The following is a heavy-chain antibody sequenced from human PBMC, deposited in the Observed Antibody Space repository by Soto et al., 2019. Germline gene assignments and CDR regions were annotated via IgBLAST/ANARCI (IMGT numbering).Heavy chain of an antibody. Sequence: QVQLVQSGAELKKPGSSVKVSCKASGGTFSNYAITWVRQAPGQGLEWLGRIIPIFGTTDYAQKFQGRVTITAXXXTXSAYMELSSLRSDDTAVYYCAKDGGREGYFGNWFDPWGQGTLVTVSS. CDR2: IIPIFGTT. J-gene: IGHJ5*02. V-gene: IGHV1-69*15. D-gene: IGHD2-15*01. CDR3: AKDGGREGYFGNWFDP. CDR1: GGTFSNYA.